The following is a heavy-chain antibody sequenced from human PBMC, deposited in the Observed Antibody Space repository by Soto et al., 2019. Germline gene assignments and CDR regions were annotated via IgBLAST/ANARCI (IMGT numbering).Heavy chain of an antibody. CDR3: ARGFHSSALFSRYTKFDN. CDR2: INHSGNT. CDR1: GGSFSGYY. Sequence: SETRSLTCAVYGGSFSGYYWTWIRQPPGKGLEWIGEINHSGNTNYNPSLKSRVTISLDMSKNQFSLKLRSVTAADTAVYYCARGFHSSALFSRYTKFDNWGQGTLVTVSS. J-gene: IGHJ4*02. D-gene: IGHD6-6*01. V-gene: IGHV4-34*01.